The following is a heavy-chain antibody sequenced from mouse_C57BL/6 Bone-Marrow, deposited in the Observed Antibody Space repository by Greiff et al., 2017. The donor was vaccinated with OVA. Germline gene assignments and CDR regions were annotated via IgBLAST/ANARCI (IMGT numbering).Heavy chain of an antibody. CDR3: ARRDTTVVARGYFDV. J-gene: IGHJ1*03. CDR2: ISSGSSTI. Sequence: EVKLMESGGGLVKPGGSLKLSCAASGFTFSDYGMHWVRQAPEKGLEWVAYISSGSSTIYYADTVKGRFTISRDNAKNTLFLQMTSLRSEDTAMYYCARRDTTVVARGYFDVWGTGTTVTVSS. CDR1: GFTFSDYG. V-gene: IGHV5-17*01. D-gene: IGHD1-1*01.